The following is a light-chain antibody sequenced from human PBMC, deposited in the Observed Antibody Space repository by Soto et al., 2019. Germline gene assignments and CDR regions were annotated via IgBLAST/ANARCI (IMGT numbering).Light chain of an antibody. CDR2: DVS. Sequence: DIQMTQSPSTLSASVGERVTITCRASQSVSNWLAWYQQKPGKAPNLLIYDVSSLESGVPSRFSGSGSGTEFILTISSLQPDDFATYYCHHYDSYSWTFGQGTKVEMK. J-gene: IGKJ1*01. CDR1: QSVSNW. V-gene: IGKV1-5*01. CDR3: HHYDSYSWT.